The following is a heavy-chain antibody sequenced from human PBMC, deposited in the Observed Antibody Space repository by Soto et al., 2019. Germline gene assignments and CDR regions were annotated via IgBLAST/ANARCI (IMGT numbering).Heavy chain of an antibody. Sequence: YWSLKRKTAGKGLEWIGRIYTSGSTNYNPSLKSRVTMSVDTSKNQFSLKLSSVTAADTAVYYCARVARGYSGYDSKVLDFWGQGTLVTVSS. V-gene: IGHV4-4*07. J-gene: IGHJ4*02. CDR2: IYTSGST. D-gene: IGHD5-12*01. CDR1: Y. CDR3: ARVARGYSGYDSKVLDF.